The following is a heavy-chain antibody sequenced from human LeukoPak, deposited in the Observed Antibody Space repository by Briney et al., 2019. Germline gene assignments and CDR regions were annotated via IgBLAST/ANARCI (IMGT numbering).Heavy chain of an antibody. V-gene: IGHV3-48*03. CDR1: GFTFSSYE. D-gene: IGHD3-10*01. CDR3: ARRVRADRTYYFDY. Sequence: PGGSLRLSCAASGFTFSSYEMNWVRQAPGKGLEWVSYISSSGTTIYYADSVKGRFTISRDNAKDSLYLQMNSLRAEDTAVYYCARRVRADRTYYFDYWGQGTLVTVSS. J-gene: IGHJ4*02. CDR2: ISSSGTTI.